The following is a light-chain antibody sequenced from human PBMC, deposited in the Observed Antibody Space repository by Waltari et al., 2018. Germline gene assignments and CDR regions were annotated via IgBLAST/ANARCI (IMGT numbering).Light chain of an antibody. J-gene: IGLJ1*01. CDR3: QVWDSSSDPLYV. Sequence: SYVLTQPPSVSVAPGQTARITCGGHNIGSKSVHWYQQKPGQAPVLVVYDDSARPSGIPERFSGSNSGNTATLTISRVEAGDEADYYCQVWDSSSDPLYVFGTGTKVTVL. CDR1: NIGSKS. V-gene: IGLV3-21*02. CDR2: DDS.